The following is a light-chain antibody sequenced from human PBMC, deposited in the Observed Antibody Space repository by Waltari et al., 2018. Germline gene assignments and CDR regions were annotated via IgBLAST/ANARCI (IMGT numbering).Light chain of an antibody. CDR2: GAS. Sequence: DIQMTQSPSSLSASVGDRVTITCRASQSISSYLNWYQQKPGKAPKLLIYGASSLRGGAPSRFSGSRSGTDFTLTINSLQPEDFASYYCQQTSSSPLTFGPGTKLDIK. CDR3: QQTSSSPLT. CDR1: QSISSY. J-gene: IGKJ3*01. V-gene: IGKV1-39*01.